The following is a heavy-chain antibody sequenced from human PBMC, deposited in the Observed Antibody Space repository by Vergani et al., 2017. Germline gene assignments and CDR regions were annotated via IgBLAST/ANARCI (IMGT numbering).Heavy chain of an antibody. CDR2: IHYSENT. J-gene: IGHJ5*02. CDR3: ASDTHSGQRADR. Sequence: QVQLQESGPGLVKSSETLALTCSVSFDSIRNLYCNWFRQPSGKGLAWIGSIHYSENTNYNHSLKTRVTISVDTSKNKFSLTLTSVTAADTAVYYCASDTHSGQRADRWGQGILVTVTS. V-gene: IGHV4-59*11. D-gene: IGHD6-19*01. CDR1: FDSIRNLY.